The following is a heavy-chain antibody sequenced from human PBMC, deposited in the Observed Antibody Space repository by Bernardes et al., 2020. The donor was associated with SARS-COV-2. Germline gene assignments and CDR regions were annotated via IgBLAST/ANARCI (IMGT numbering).Heavy chain of an antibody. D-gene: IGHD6-13*01. Sequence: GRSLRRSCAASGFTFRSYSMNWVRQAPGKGLEWVSSISSSSSYIYYADSVKGRFTISRDNAKNSLYLQMNSLRAEDTAVYYCARAAAVIFDYWGQGTLVTVSS. V-gene: IGHV3-21*01. CDR1: GFTFRSYS. CDR3: ARAAAVIFDY. J-gene: IGHJ4*02. CDR2: ISSSSSYI.